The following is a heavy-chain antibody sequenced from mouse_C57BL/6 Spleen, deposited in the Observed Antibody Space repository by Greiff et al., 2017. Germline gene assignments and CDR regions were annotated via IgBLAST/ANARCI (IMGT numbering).Heavy chain of an antibody. CDR1: GFTFSSYA. V-gene: IGHV5-9-1*02. CDR2: ISSGGDYI. J-gene: IGHJ2*01. Sequence: EVMLVESGEGLVKPGGSLKLSCAASGFTFSSYAMSWVRQTPEKRLEWVAYISSGGDYIYYADTVKGRFTISRDNARNTLYLQMSSLKSEDTAMYYCTRGGDYDYNYFDYWGQGTTLTVSS. CDR3: TRGGDYDYNYFDY. D-gene: IGHD2-4*01.